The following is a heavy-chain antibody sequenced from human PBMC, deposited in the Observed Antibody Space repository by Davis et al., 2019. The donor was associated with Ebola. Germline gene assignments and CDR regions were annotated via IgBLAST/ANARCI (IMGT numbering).Heavy chain of an antibody. CDR1: GFTFDTCA. CDR2: MSASDGSK. Sequence: GGSLRLSCVASGFTFDTCAMSWVRQAPGKGLEWVPAMSASDGSKYYADSVKGRFTISRDNSKNTLYLQMTSLRAEDTATYYCAKDNEFGDYSYFRSWGQGTLVTVSS. D-gene: IGHD3-10*01. V-gene: IGHV3-23*01. J-gene: IGHJ5*02. CDR3: AKDNEFGDYSYFRS.